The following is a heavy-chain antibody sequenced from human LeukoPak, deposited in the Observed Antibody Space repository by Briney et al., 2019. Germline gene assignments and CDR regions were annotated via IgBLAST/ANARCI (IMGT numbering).Heavy chain of an antibody. Sequence: PSETLSLTCAVYGGSFSGYYWSWIRQPPGKGLEWIGEINHSGSTNYNPSLKSRVTISVDTSKNQFSLKLSSVTAADTAVYYCARGRRRYCSSTSCYITAAGFDYWGQGTLVTVSS. V-gene: IGHV4-34*01. CDR1: GGSFSGYY. CDR2: INHSGST. D-gene: IGHD2-2*02. J-gene: IGHJ4*02. CDR3: ARGRRRYCSSTSCYITAAGFDY.